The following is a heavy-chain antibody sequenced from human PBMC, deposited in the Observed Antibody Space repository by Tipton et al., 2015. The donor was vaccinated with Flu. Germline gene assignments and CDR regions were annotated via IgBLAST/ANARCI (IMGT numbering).Heavy chain of an antibody. J-gene: IGHJ4*02. CDR2: IYPSGGGT. V-gene: IGHV1-46*01. D-gene: IGHD2-15*01. CDR1: GYTFTNYN. Sequence: QVQLVQSGAEVKKPGASVRISCTASGYTFTNYNMHWVRQAPGQGPEWMGIIYPSGGGTTYAQRFQGRITLTRDKSTSTVYMELSSLTSDDMAVYYCARDSGGGRAYCDCWGQGTLVTVSS. CDR3: ARDSGGGRAYCDC.